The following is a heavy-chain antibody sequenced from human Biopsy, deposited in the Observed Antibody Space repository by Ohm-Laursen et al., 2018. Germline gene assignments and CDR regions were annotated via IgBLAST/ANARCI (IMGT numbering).Heavy chain of an antibody. CDR1: GGSVSDSFHF. J-gene: IGHJ6*02. D-gene: IGHD2-2*01. V-gene: IGHV4-61*01. CDR3: TRDVKRYCSGSSCYTGYFGMDV. Sequence: GTLSLTCSVSGGSVSDSFHFWSWIRQLPGKGLEWIGNVYYSGTTNYNPSLKSRVTVSIDTSKNQFSLKLTSVTAADTAVYFCTRDVKRYCSGSSCYTGYFGMDVWGQGTTVTASS. CDR2: VYYSGTT.